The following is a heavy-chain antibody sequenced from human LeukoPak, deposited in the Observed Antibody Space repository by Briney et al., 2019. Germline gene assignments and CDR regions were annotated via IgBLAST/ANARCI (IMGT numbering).Heavy chain of an antibody. CDR1: GGSISSGSYY. J-gene: IGHJ6*04. V-gene: IGHV4-61*02. Sequence: SQTPSLTCTVSGGSISSGSYYWRWIRQPAGKGLEWIGRIYTSGSTNYNPSLKSRVTISVDTSKNQFSLKLSSVTAADTAVYYCARDRDIAYCGGDCYPDVWGKGTTVTVSS. CDR2: IYTSGST. CDR3: ARDRDIAYCGGDCYPDV. D-gene: IGHD2-21*02.